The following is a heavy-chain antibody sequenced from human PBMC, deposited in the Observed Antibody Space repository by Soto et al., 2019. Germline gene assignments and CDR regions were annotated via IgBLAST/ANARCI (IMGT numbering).Heavy chain of an antibody. J-gene: IGHJ4*02. CDR3: ARDDRSVSGVVTLDH. CDR1: GYSFKNYA. CDR2: TNEGSGNT. V-gene: IGHV1-3*01. D-gene: IGHD3-3*01. Sequence: GASVKVSCKATGYSFKNYAVHWGRQAPGQRLEWMGFTNEGSGNTRFSQKFQGRISITRDTSASTVYLDLSSLTSEDTAIYYCARDDRSVSGVVTLDHWGPGTLVPVSS.